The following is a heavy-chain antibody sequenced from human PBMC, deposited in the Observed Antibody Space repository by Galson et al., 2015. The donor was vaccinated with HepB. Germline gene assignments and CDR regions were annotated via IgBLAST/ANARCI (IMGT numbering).Heavy chain of an antibody. Sequence: SLRLSCAGSGFTFYRYPMNWVRQAPGKGLEWVATISFSGDATYYADSVKGRFTISRDNSNNRLFLQMSSLRAEDTAVYYCTKSIAPSNTRCYFAYWGQGTLVTVSS. D-gene: IGHD2-21*01. CDR2: ISFSGDAT. V-gene: IGHV3-23*01. J-gene: IGHJ4*02. CDR3: TKSIAPSNTRCYFAY. CDR1: GFTFYRYP.